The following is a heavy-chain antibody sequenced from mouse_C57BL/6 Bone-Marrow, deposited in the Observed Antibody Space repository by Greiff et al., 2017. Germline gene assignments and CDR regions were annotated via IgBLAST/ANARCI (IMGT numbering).Heavy chain of an antibody. Sequence: VQLQQSGAELVRPGASVKLSCKASGYTFTDYYINWVKQRPGQGLEWIARIYPGSGNTYYNEKFKGKATLTAEKSSSTAYMQLSSLTSEDSAVYFCARSHYYGYWGQGTTLTVSS. CDR3: ARSHYYGY. CDR2: IYPGSGNT. V-gene: IGHV1-76*01. D-gene: IGHD1-2*01. J-gene: IGHJ2*01. CDR1: GYTFTDYY.